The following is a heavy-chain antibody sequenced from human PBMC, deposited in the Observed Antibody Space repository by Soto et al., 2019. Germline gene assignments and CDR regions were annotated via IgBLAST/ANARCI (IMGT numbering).Heavy chain of an antibody. Sequence: PSETLSLTCAVSGGSISSGGYYSWNWIRQPPGKGLEWIGYIDPSGNTYYSPSLKSRVTISVDRSKNHFSLKLSSVTAADTAVYYCARGGLYYGANSDFFDYWGQGTMVTVYS. CDR3: ARGGLYYGANSDFFDY. J-gene: IGHJ4*02. D-gene: IGHD4-17*01. CDR2: IDPSGNT. CDR1: GGSISSGGYYS. V-gene: IGHV4-30-2*01.